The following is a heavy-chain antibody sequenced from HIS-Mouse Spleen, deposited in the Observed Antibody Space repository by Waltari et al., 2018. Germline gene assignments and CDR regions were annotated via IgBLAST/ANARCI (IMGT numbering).Heavy chain of an antibody. Sequence: QVQLVESGGGLVQPGRSLRLSWSASGFTFSNYAMHWVRQDPGKGLEWVAVISYDGSNKYYADSVKGRFTISRDNSKNTLYLQMNSLRAEDTAVYYCARRRSYFDYWGQGTLVTVSS. CDR1: GFTFSNYA. V-gene: IGHV3-30-3*01. CDR2: ISYDGSNK. CDR3: ARRRSYFDY. J-gene: IGHJ4*02.